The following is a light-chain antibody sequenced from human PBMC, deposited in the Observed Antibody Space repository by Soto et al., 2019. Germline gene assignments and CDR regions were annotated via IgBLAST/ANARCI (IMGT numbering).Light chain of an antibody. CDR3: QQHGSSGT. CDR2: GTP. Sequence: VMTQSKATLSLSPGESATLSCRASQSVSTTYLGWYQQQPGQPPTPLMSGTPSRATGTPERFSGSGSRTDFTHTNNRLEPENLAVYYGQQHGSSGTFGQWTK. J-gene: IGKJ1*01. V-gene: IGKV3-20*01. CDR1: QSVSTTY.